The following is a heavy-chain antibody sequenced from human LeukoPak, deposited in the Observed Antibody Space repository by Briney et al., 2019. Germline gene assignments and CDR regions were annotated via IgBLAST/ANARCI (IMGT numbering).Heavy chain of an antibody. V-gene: IGHV4-59*08. D-gene: IGHD3-9*01. CDR1: GGSISSYY. J-gene: IGHJ5*02. CDR2: IYYSGST. Sequence: PSETLSLTCTVSGGSISSYYWSWIRQPPGKGLEWIGYIYYSGSTNYNPSLKSRVTISVDTSKNQFSLKLSSVTAADTAVYYCAGSEFDWLLFDPWGQGTLVTVSS. CDR3: AGSEFDWLLFDP.